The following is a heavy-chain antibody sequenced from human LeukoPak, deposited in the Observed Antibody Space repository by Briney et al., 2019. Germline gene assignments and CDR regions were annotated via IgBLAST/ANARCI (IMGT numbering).Heavy chain of an antibody. CDR1: GGSISSYY. J-gene: IGHJ4*02. V-gene: IGHV4-59*01. CDR2: IYYSGST. CDR3: ARDRTYYFDY. Sequence: SETLSLTCTVSGGSISSYYWSWIRQPPGKGLEWIGHIYYSGSTNYNPSLQSRVTISVDTSKNQFSLNLSSVTAADTAVYYCARDRTYYFDYWGQGTLVTVSS.